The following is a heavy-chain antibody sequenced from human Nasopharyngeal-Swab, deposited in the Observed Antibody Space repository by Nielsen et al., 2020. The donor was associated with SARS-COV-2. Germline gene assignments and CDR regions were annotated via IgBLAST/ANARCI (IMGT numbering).Heavy chain of an antibody. V-gene: IGHV4-39*01. J-gene: IGHJ4*02. Sequence: WIRQPPGKGLEWIGSIYYSGSTYYNPSLKSRVTISVDTSKNQFSLKLSSVTAADTAVYYCARRGYPATDYWGQGTLVTVSS. D-gene: IGHD3-22*01. CDR3: ARRGYPATDY. CDR2: IYYSGST.